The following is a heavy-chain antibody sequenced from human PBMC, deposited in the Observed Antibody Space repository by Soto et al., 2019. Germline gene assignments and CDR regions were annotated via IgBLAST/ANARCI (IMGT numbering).Heavy chain of an antibody. Sequence: EVQLVESGGGLVQPGGSLRLSCAASGFTFSSYSMNWVRQAPGKGLEWVSYISSSSSTIYYADSVKGRFTISRDNAKNSLYLQMNRLRAEDTAVYYCAREAMVRGLNWFDPWGQGTLVTVSS. CDR2: ISSSSSTI. J-gene: IGHJ5*02. CDR3: AREAMVRGLNWFDP. V-gene: IGHV3-48*01. D-gene: IGHD3-10*01. CDR1: GFTFSSYS.